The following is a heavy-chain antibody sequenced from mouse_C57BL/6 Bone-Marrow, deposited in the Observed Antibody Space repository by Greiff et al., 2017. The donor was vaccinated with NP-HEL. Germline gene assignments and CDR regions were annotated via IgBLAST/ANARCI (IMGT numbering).Heavy chain of an antibody. D-gene: IGHD1-1*01. V-gene: IGHV1-64*01. Sequence: QVQLQQPGAELVKPGASVKLSCKASGYTFTSYWMHWVKQRPGQGLEWIGMIHPNSGSTNYNEKFKSKATLTVYKSSSTAYMQLSSLTSEDSAVYYCARGGITTVVETRFAYWGQGTLVTVSA. CDR3: ARGGITTVVETRFAY. CDR2: IHPNSGST. CDR1: GYTFTSYW. J-gene: IGHJ3*01.